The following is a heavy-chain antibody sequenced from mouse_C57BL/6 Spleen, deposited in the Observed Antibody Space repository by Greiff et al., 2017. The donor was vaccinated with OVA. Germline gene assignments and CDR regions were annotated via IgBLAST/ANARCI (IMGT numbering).Heavy chain of an antibody. CDR1: GYSITSGYY. V-gene: IGHV3-6*01. J-gene: IGHJ2*01. CDR3: ARANSYFDY. D-gene: IGHD4-1*02. CDR2: ISYDGSN. Sequence: DVTLQESGPGLVKPSQSLSLTCSVTGYSITSGYYWNWIRPYPGNKLEWMGYISYDGSNTSNPSLNNRISITRDTSKNQFFRKLKSVTTEYTATYYCARANSYFDYWGQGTTLTVSS.